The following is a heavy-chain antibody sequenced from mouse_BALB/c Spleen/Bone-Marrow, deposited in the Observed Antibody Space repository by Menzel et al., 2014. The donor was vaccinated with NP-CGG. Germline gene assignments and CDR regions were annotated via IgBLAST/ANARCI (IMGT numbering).Heavy chain of an antibody. Sequence: EVKLMESGPSLVKPSQTLSLTCSVTGDSITNAYWNWIRKFPGNKIDYMGYMSYSGNTYYNPSLKSRISITRDTSKNQFYLQLNSVTTEDTATYFCARGTGYYFDHWGQGTTLTVSS. J-gene: IGHJ2*01. CDR2: MSYSGNT. CDR3: ARGTGYYFDH. V-gene: IGHV3-8*02. D-gene: IGHD3-3*01. CDR1: GDSITNAY.